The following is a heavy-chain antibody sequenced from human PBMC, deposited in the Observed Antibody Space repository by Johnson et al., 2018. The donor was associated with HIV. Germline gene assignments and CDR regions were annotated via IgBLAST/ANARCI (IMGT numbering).Heavy chain of an antibody. CDR2: IYSDGTT. D-gene: IGHD6-13*01. Sequence: VQLVESGGGVVQPGRSLRLSCAASGFTFSDYYMSWIRQAPGKGLEWVSVIYSDGTTYYADSVKGRFTISRDTSKNTLYLQMNNLRPDDTAVYYCAKGRAQHLDGGAFDIWGQGTMVTVSS. CDR1: GFTFSDYY. CDR3: AKGRAQHLDGGAFDI. V-gene: IGHV3-66*02. J-gene: IGHJ3*02.